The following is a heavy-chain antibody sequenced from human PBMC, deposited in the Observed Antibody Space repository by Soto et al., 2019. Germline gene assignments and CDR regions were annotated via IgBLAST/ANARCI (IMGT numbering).Heavy chain of an antibody. CDR2: INPSGGST. D-gene: IGHD5-12*01. V-gene: IGHV1-46*01. CDR3: ARGTRLEMATIWY. J-gene: IGHJ4*02. Sequence: QVQLVQSGAEVKKPGASVKVSCKASGYTFTSYYMHWVRQAPGQGLEWMGIINPSGGSTSYAQKFQGRVTMTRDPSTSPVYMGLSSLRSEDTAVYYCARGTRLEMATIWYWGQGTLVTVSS. CDR1: GYTFTSYY.